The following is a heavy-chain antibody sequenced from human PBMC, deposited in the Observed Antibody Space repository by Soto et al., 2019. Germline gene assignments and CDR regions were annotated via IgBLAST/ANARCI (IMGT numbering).Heavy chain of an antibody. V-gene: IGHV1-3*01. CDR3: ARVDLGYCSGGSCYSRYNWFDP. D-gene: IGHD2-15*01. Sequence: VSVKVCCKASGYTFTSYSMHSVRQAPGQRLEWMGWINAGNGNTKYSQKFQGRVTITRDTSASTAYMELSSLRSEDTAVYYCARVDLGYCSGGSCYSRYNWFDPWGQGTLVTVSS. CDR2: INAGNGNT. CDR1: GYTFTSYS. J-gene: IGHJ5*02.